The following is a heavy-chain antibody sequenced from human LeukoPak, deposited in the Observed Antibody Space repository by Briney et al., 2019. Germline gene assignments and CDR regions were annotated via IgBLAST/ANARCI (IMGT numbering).Heavy chain of an antibody. CDR1: GFTFSTYT. CDR3: ARRTVSTLPYALDV. Sequence: QPRGSLRLSCAASGFTFSTYTMNWVRQAPGKGLEWVSYIRSSGSTIYYADSVKGRFTISRDSAKNSLFLQMNSLRAEDTAVYYCARRTVSTLPYALDVWGQGTTVTVAS. CDR2: IRSSGSTI. D-gene: IGHD4-11*01. V-gene: IGHV3-48*01. J-gene: IGHJ6*02.